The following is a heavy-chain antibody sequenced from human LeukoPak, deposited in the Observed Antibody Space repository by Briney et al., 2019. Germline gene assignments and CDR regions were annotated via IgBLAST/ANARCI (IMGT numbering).Heavy chain of an antibody. CDR2: FDPEDGET. D-gene: IGHD2-2*01. CDR1: GYTLTELS. J-gene: IGHJ5*02. CDR3: ATVIVVVPAARGHWFDP. Sequence: ASVKVSCKVSGYTLTELSMHWVRQAPGKGLEWMGGFDPEDGETIYAQKFQGRVTMTEDTSTDTAYMELSSLRSEDTAVYYCATVIVVVPAARGHWFDPWGQGTLVTVSS. V-gene: IGHV1-24*01.